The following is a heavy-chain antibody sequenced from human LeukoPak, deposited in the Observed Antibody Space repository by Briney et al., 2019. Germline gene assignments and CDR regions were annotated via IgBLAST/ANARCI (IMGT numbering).Heavy chain of an antibody. Sequence: GGSLRLSCAASGFTFSSYWMSWVRQAPGTGLEWVANIKQDGSEIYYVDSVKGRFTISRDNAKNSLYLQMNSLRAEDTAVYYCASLIWGGGFDYWGQGTLVTVSS. CDR2: IKQDGSEI. D-gene: IGHD3-16*01. CDR3: ASLIWGGGFDY. CDR1: GFTFSSYW. J-gene: IGHJ4*02. V-gene: IGHV3-7*01.